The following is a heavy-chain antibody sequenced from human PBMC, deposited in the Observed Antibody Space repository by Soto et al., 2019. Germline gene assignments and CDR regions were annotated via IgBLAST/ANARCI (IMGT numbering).Heavy chain of an antibody. Sequence: QVQLVQSGAEVKKPGSSVQVSCTASGGTFSSYAISWVRQAPGQGLEWMGGIIPIFGTANYAQKFQGRVTITADESTSTAYMELSSLRSEDTAVYYCASVDTYSTGFDAYWGQGTLVTVSS. V-gene: IGHV1-69*12. CDR1: GGTFSSYA. D-gene: IGHD6-13*01. J-gene: IGHJ4*02. CDR2: IIPIFGTA. CDR3: ASVDTYSTGFDAY.